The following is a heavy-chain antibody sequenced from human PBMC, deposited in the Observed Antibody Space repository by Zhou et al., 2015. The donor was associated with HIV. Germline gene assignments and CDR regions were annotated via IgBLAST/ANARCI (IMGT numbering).Heavy chain of an antibody. V-gene: IGHV1-69*01. J-gene: IGHJ6*02. Sequence: QVKLVQSGAAVKKTGSSVKVSCKASGDTFSSHAISWVRQAPGQGPEWLGGIIPFLGTAHYAQKFQDRVTIVAEELTSTVYMELRSLRSEDTAIYYCARDNVVVAATPLDYYGMDVWGQGTTVIVSS. CDR2: IIPFLGTA. CDR3: ARDNVVVAATPLDYYGMDV. CDR1: GDTFSSHA. D-gene: IGHD2-15*01.